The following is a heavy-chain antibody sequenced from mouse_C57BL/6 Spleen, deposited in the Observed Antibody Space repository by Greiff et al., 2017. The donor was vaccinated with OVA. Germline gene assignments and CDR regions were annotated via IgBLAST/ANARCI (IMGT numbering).Heavy chain of an antibody. J-gene: IGHJ3*01. V-gene: IGHV1-15*01. D-gene: IGHD4-1*01. Sequence: QVLLKQSGAELVRPGASVTLSCKASGYTFTDYEMHWVKQTPVHGLEWIGAIDPETGGTAYNQKFKGKAILTADKSSSTAYMELRSLTSEDSAVYYCTRDRWDGRDFAYWGQGTLVTVSA. CDR2: IDPETGGT. CDR3: TRDRWDGRDFAY. CDR1: GYTFTDYE.